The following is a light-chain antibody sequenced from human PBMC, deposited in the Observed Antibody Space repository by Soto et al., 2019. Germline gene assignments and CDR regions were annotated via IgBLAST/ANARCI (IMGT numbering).Light chain of an antibody. CDR3: QNYNSGPRT. CDR2: AAS. CDR1: QGISNY. V-gene: IGKV1-27*01. J-gene: IGKJ1*01. Sequence: DIQMTQYPSSLSASVGDRVTITCRASQGISNYFAWYQQKPGKVPKLLIYAASTLQSGVPSRFSGSGSGTDFTLTISSLQPDDVSTYYCQNYNSGPRTFGQGTKVEIK.